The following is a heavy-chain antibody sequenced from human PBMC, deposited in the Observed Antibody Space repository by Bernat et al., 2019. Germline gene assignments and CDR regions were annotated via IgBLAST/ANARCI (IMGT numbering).Heavy chain of an antibody. Sequence: QLQLQESGPGLVTPSETLSLTCTVSGGSISSSSYYWGWIRQLPGKGLEWIGRIYYSGSTYYNPSLKSRVTISEDTSKNQFSLKLSSVTAADTAVYYCARGLYYYDSSGYYWDGMDVWGQGTTVTVSS. CDR1: GGSISSSSYY. J-gene: IGHJ6*02. D-gene: IGHD3-22*01. CDR3: ARGLYYYDSSGYYWDGMDV. CDR2: IYYSGST. V-gene: IGHV4-39*01.